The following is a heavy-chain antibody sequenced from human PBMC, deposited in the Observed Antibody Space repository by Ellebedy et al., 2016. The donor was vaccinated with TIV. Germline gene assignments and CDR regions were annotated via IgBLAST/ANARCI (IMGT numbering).Heavy chain of an antibody. Sequence: SETLSLTCTVSGVSIRGYYWTWIRQPAGRGLEWIGRIFASGSTNYNPSLESRVTTSIDTSKNQFSLRLTSVTAADTAIYYCAKLGSGSSWGAARDWGQGTLVTVSS. CDR1: GVSIRGYY. CDR3: AKLGSGSSWGAARD. V-gene: IGHV4-4*07. CDR2: IFASGST. J-gene: IGHJ4*02. D-gene: IGHD3-10*01.